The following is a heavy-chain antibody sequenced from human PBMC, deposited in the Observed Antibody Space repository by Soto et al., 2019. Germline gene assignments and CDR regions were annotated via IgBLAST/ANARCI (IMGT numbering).Heavy chain of an antibody. J-gene: IGHJ1*01. CDR3: ARASEYYDSSAHRYFQH. CDR2: IYSGGST. D-gene: IGHD3-22*01. V-gene: IGHV3-66*01. Sequence: SGGSLRLSCAASGFTVSSNYMSWVRQAPGKGLEWVSVIYSGGSTYYADSVKGRFTISRDNSKNTLYLQMNSLRAEDTAVYYCARASEYYDSSAHRYFQHWGQGTLVTVSS. CDR1: GFTVSSNY.